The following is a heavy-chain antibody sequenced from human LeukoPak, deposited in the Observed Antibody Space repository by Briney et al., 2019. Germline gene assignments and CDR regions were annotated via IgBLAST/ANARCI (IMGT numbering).Heavy chain of an antibody. D-gene: IGHD3-10*01. V-gene: IGHV4-34*01. CDR3: ARGPEKLWFGY. J-gene: IGHJ4*02. CDR1: GGSFSGYY. CDR2: INHSGST. Sequence: SETLSLTCAVYGGSFSGYYWRWVRQPPGKGLEWVGEINHSGSTNYNPSLKRRVTISVATSKTQFSLKLSSVTAADTAVYYCARGPEKLWFGYWGQGTLVTVSS.